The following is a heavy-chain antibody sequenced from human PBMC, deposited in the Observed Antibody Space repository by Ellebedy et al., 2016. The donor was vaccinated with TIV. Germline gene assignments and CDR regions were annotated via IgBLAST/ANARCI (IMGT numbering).Heavy chain of an antibody. V-gene: IGHV4-34*01. CDR1: GGSISSYY. D-gene: IGHD1-26*01. CDR2: INHSGST. Sequence: SETLSLTCTVSGGSISSYYWSWIRQPPGKGLEWIGEINHSGSTNYNPSLKSRVTISVDTSKNQFSLKLSSVTAADTAVYYCARGVVGATGWFDPWGQGTLVTVSS. J-gene: IGHJ5*02. CDR3: ARGVVGATGWFDP.